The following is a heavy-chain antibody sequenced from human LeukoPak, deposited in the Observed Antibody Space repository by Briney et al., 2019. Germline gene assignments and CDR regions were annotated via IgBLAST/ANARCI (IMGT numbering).Heavy chain of an antibody. J-gene: IGHJ4*02. Sequence: GESLRLSCAASGFTFSSYAMSWVRQAPGKGLEWVSGISGDGGSTYYADSVKGRFTISRDNSKNTLYLQMNSLRAEDTAVYYCANYSGSSRWFDYWGQGTLVTVSS. CDR2: ISGDGGST. CDR3: ANYSGSSRWFDY. V-gene: IGHV3-23*01. D-gene: IGHD6-13*01. CDR1: GFTFSSYA.